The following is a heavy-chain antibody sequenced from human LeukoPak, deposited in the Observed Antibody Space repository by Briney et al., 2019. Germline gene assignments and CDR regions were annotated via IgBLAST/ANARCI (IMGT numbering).Heavy chain of an antibody. Sequence: PGGSLRLSCAASGFTVSSNFMSWVRQAPGKGLEWVSVLYDGGTTQYADSVKGRFTISRDNSKNTVYLQMNSLTVEDTAVYFCARDGYGYNYMDVWGKGPTVTVSS. J-gene: IGHJ6*03. D-gene: IGHD5-12*01. CDR3: ARDGYGYNYMDV. V-gene: IGHV3-53*01. CDR2: LYDGGTT. CDR1: GFTVSSNF.